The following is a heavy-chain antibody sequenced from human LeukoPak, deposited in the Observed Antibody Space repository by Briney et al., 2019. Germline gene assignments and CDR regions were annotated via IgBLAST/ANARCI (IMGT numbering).Heavy chain of an antibody. CDR2: IIPIFGTA. V-gene: IGHV1-69*13. CDR1: GYTFTSYD. CDR3: ARATSGYDNYYYYYMDV. J-gene: IGHJ6*03. D-gene: IGHD5-12*01. Sequence: ASVKVSCKASGYTFTSYDISWVRQAPGQGLEWMGGIIPIFGTANYAQKFQGRVTITADESTSTAYMELSSLRSEDTAVYYCARATSGYDNYYYYYMDVWGKGTTVTISS.